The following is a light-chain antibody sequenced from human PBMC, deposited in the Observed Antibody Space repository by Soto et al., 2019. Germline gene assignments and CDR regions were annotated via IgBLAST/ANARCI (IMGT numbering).Light chain of an antibody. CDR3: QQYDSYSWT. Sequence: SQMTQSPSTLSSSVGDRVTITCRASQSISSYLNWYQQKPGKAPKLLIYAASSLQSGVPSRFSGSGSGTDFTLTISCLQSEDFATYYCQQYDSYSWTFGQGTKVDI. V-gene: IGKV1-39*01. J-gene: IGKJ1*01. CDR2: AAS. CDR1: QSISSY.